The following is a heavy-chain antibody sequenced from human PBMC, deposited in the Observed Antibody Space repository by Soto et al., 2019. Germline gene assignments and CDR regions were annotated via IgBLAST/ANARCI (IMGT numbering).Heavy chain of an antibody. CDR3: ARAASSSWDYYYGMDV. Sequence: SETLSLTCTVSGGSISSYYWSWIRQPAGKGLGWIGRIYTSGSTNYNPSLKSRVTMSVDTSKNQFSLKLSSVTAADTAVYYCARAASSSWDYYYGMDVWGQGTTVTVSS. CDR1: GGSISSYY. D-gene: IGHD6-13*01. V-gene: IGHV4-4*07. J-gene: IGHJ6*02. CDR2: IYTSGST.